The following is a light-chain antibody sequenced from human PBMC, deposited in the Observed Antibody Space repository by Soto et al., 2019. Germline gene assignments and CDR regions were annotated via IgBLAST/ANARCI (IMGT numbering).Light chain of an antibody. J-gene: IGLJ2*01. CDR3: CSYAGDLAL. V-gene: IGLV2-11*01. CDR2: DVS. Sequence: QSALTQPRSVSGCPGQSVTISYTGTSSDVGGYDIVSWYQQHPGKAPKLMISDVSKRPSGVPDRFSGSKSGNTASLTISGLQAEDEADYYCCSYAGDLALFGGGTKVTVL. CDR1: SSDVGGYDI.